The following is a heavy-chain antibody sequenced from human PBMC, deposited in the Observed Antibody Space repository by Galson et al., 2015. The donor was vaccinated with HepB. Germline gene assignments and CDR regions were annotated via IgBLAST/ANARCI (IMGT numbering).Heavy chain of an antibody. CDR1: GGTSSSYT. Sequence: SVKVSCKASGGTSSSYTISWVRQAPGQGLEWMGRIIPILGIANYAQKFKGRVTITADKSTSTAYMQLSSLRSEDTAVYYCARDRGSYYFDYWGQGTLVTVSS. CDR2: IIPILGIA. J-gene: IGHJ4*02. CDR3: ARDRGSYYFDY. V-gene: IGHV1-69*04. D-gene: IGHD1-26*01.